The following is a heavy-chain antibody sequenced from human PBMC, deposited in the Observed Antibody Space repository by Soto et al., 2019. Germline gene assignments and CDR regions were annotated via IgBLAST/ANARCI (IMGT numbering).Heavy chain of an antibody. V-gene: IGHV3-73*01. CDR3: TSSRGYCSSTSCIGGYYYYYYMDV. CDR2: IRSKANSYAT. CDR1: GFTFSGSA. J-gene: IGHJ6*03. D-gene: IGHD2-2*01. Sequence: GGSLRLSCAASGFTFSGSAMHWVRQASGKGLEWVGRIRSKANSYATAYAASVKGRFTISRDDSKNTAYLQMNSLKTEDTVVYYCTSSRGYCSSTSCIGGYYYYYYMDVWGKGTTVTVSS.